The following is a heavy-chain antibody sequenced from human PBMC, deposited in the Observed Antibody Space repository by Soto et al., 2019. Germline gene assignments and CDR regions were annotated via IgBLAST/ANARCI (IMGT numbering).Heavy chain of an antibody. CDR1: GFTFSSYW. CDR3: VRAYDY. J-gene: IGHJ4*02. V-gene: IGHV3-74*01. CDR2: INGDGSSI. Sequence: EVQLVESGGGLVRPGGSLRLSCAASGFTFSSYWMHWVRQAPGKGLVWVSRINGDGSSISNVDSVKGRFTISRDNAKNTLYLQMNSLRVEDTAVYYCVRAYDYWGQGTLVTVSS.